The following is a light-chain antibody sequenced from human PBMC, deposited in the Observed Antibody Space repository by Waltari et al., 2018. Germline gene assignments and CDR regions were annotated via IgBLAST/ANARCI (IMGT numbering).Light chain of an antibody. CDR1: QDINNY. Sequence: DIQMTQFPSSLSASVGDRVTITCQASQDINNYLNWYQQKPGKAPKLLIYDASNLETGVTSRFSGSGSGTYFTFTISSLQPEDIATFYCQQYEDLPFTFGGGTKVDIK. J-gene: IGKJ4*01. CDR2: DAS. CDR3: QQYEDLPFT. V-gene: IGKV1-33*01.